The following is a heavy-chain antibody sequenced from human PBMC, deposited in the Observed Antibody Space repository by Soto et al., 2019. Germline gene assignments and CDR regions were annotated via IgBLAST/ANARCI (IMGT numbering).Heavy chain of an antibody. CDR1: GGSFSGYY. J-gene: IGHJ6*03. CDR2: INHSGST. CDR3: ARGNYDILTGLWSYYYYYMDV. V-gene: IGHV4-34*01. D-gene: IGHD3-9*01. Sequence: SETLSLTCAVYGGSFSGYYWSWIRQPPGKGLEWIGEINHSGSTNYNPSLKSRVTISVDTSKNQFSLKLSSVTAADTAVYYCARGNYDILTGLWSYYYYYMDVWGKGTTVTVSS.